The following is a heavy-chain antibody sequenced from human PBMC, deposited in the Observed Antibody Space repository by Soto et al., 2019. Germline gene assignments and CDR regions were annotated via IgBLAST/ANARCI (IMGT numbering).Heavy chain of an antibody. D-gene: IGHD2-21*01. J-gene: IGHJ4*02. Sequence: LSCSSSGFTFISHAVHWFRQAPAKGLQWVAVISYDGSDKYYADSVKGRFTISRDNSKNTLYLQMSSLGAEDTAVYYCAKDVAQGSTGHFDFWGQGTLVPVS. V-gene: IGHV3-30*18. CDR2: ISYDGSDK. CDR3: AKDVAQGSTGHFDF. CDR1: GFTFISHA.